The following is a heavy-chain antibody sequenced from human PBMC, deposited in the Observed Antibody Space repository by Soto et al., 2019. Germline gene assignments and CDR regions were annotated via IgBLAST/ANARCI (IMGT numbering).Heavy chain of an antibody. J-gene: IGHJ4*02. CDR3: VRDRGYNAFDY. V-gene: IGHV3-30-3*01. Sequence: QVQLVESGGGVVQPGRSLRLSCAASGFTFSSYAMHWVRQAPGKGLEWVAVISYDGSNKYYADSVKGRFTISKDNAENSLELHMNRLRVEVTAVYYCVRDRGYNAFDYWGLGTLVTVSS. CDR2: ISYDGSNK. D-gene: IGHD5-18*01. CDR1: GFTFSSYA.